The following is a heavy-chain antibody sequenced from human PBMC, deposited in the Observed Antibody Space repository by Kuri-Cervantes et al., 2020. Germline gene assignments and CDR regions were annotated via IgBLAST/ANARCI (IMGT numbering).Heavy chain of an antibody. CDR1: GFTFSSYA. CDR2: TSYDGSNK. Sequence: GGSLRLSCAASGFTFSSYAMHWVRQAPGKGLEWVAVTSYDGSNKYYADSVKGRFTISRDNSKNTLYLQMNSLRAEDTAVYYCHYVYYYYGMDVWGQGTTVTVSS. V-gene: IGHV3-30-3*01. J-gene: IGHJ6*02. CDR3: HYVYYYYGMDV. D-gene: IGHD3-10*02.